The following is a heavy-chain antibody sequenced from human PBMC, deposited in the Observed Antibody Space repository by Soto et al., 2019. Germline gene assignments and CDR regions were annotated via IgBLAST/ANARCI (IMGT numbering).Heavy chain of an antibody. J-gene: IGHJ6*02. CDR2: IKQDGSEK. Sequence: GGSLRLSCAASGFTFSSYWMSWVRQAPGKGLEWVANIKQDGSEKYYVDSVKGRFTISRDNAKNSLYLQMNSLRAEDTAVYYCARDSDYYGSGSYFYYYGMDVWGQGTTVTVSS. CDR3: ARDSDYYGSGSYFYYYGMDV. V-gene: IGHV3-7*01. CDR1: GFTFSSYW. D-gene: IGHD3-10*01.